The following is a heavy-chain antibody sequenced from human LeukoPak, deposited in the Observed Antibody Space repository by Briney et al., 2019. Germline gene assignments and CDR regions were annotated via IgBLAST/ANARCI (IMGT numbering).Heavy chain of an antibody. V-gene: IGHV4-39*01. CDR2: IYYSGST. Sequence: SETLSLTCTVSGGSISSSSYYWGWIRQPPGKGLEWIGSIYYSGSTYYNPSLKSRVTISVDTSKNQSSLKLSSVTAADTAVYYCARRRPRARVLDYWGQGTLVTVSS. D-gene: IGHD6-6*01. CDR1: GGSISSSSYY. CDR3: ARRRPRARVLDY. J-gene: IGHJ4*02.